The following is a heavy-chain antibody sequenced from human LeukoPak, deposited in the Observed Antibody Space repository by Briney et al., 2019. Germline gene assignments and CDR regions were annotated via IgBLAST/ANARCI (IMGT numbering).Heavy chain of an antibody. J-gene: IGHJ5*02. CDR1: GFTFSSYS. D-gene: IGHD3-9*01. V-gene: IGHV3-48*02. Sequence: GGSLRLSCAASGFTFSSYSMNWVRQAPGKGLEWVSYISSSSSTIYYADSVKGRFTNSRDNAKNSLYLQMNSLRDEDTAVYYCARDMNGYYDILTGYYPYNWFDPWGQGTLVTVSS. CDR2: ISSSSSTI. CDR3: ARDMNGYYDILTGYYPYNWFDP.